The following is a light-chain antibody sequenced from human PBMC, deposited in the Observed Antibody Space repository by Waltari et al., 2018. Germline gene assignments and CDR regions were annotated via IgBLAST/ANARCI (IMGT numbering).Light chain of an antibody. CDR1: ESVTKY. V-gene: IGKV3-20*01. J-gene: IGKJ1*01. CDR2: GAS. Sequence: EIVLTQSPGTLSLSPGERATLACRASESVTKYVAWYQHKAGQAPRLLIYGASTRVIGIPDRISGSGSGTDFTLTITRLEPEDFAMYYCQQYVSSPKTFGPGTKVEIK. CDR3: QQYVSSPKT.